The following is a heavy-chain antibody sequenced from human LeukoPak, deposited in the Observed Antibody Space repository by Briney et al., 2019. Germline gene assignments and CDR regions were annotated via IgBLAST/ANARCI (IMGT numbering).Heavy chain of an antibody. CDR3: ARLREPIVGATDY. V-gene: IGHV4-39*01. D-gene: IGHD1-26*01. J-gene: IGHJ4*02. CDR2: IYYSGST. Sequence: SETLSLTCTVSGGSISSSSYYWGWIRQPPGKGLEWIGSIYYSGSTYYNPSLKSRVTISVDTSKNQFSLKLSSVTAADTAVYYCARLREPIVGATDYWGQGTLVTVSS. CDR1: GGSISSSSYY.